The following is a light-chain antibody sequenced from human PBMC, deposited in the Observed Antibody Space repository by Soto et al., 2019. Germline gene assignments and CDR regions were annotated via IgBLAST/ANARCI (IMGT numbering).Light chain of an antibody. Sequence: EIVLTPSPVTLSLSPGERATLSCRASQSVSSYLAWYQQKPGQAPRLLIYDASNRATGIPARFSGSGSGTDFTLTISSLEPEDFAVYYCQQRLNWQVTFGQGTRLEI. CDR1: QSVSSY. V-gene: IGKV3-11*01. CDR3: QQRLNWQVT. J-gene: IGKJ5*01. CDR2: DAS.